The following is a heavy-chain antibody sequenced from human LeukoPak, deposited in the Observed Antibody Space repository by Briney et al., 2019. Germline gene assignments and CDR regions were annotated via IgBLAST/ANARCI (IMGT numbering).Heavy chain of an antibody. CDR2: IYYSGTT. D-gene: IGHD3-10*01. V-gene: IGHV4-59*12. CDR1: VGSMTSDY. Sequence: PSETLSLTCAVSVGSMTSDYWSWIRQPPGKGLEWIGYIYYSGTTYYNPSLKSRVTISVDTSKNQFSLKLTSVTAADTAVYYCARGRITRHVLIDPWGQRTLITVSS. CDR3: ARGRITRHVLIDP. J-gene: IGHJ5*02.